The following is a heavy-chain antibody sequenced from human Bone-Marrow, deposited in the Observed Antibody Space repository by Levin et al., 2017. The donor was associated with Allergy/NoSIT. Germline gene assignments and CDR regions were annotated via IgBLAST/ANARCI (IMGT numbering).Heavy chain of an antibody. D-gene: IGHD3-9*01. Sequence: SCAASGFTFSSYWMHWVRQAPGKGLVWVSRINSDGSSTSYADSVKGRFTISRDNAKNTLYLQMNSLRAEDTAVYYCARASFNYDILTGYSSRGMDVWGKGTTVTVSS. J-gene: IGHJ6*03. CDR1: GFTFSSYW. CDR3: ARASFNYDILTGYSSRGMDV. V-gene: IGHV3-74*01. CDR2: INSDGSST.